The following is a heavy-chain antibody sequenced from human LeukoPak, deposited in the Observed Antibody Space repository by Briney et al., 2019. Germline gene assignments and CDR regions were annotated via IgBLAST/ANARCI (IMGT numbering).Heavy chain of an antibody. D-gene: IGHD3-22*01. CDR1: GFTFSSYA. CDR2: ISGSGDNT. CDR3: AKGSYYDSSGSFYFDY. V-gene: IGHV3-23*01. J-gene: IGHJ4*02. Sequence: GGSLRLSCAASGFTFSSYAMSWVRQAPGKGLEWVSGISGSGDNTYYADSVKGRFTISRDNSKNTPYVQVNSLGTEDTAAYYCAKGSYYDSSGSFYFDYWGQGTVVTVSS.